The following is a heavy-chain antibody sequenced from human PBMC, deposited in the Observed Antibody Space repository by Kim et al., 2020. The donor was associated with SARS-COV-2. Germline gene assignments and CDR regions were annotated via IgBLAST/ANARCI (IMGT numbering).Heavy chain of an antibody. CDR1: GFTFSSYG. D-gene: IGHD3-10*01. CDR3: AKDTGWAMVRGVIMDV. Sequence: GGSLRLSCAASGFTFSSYGMHWVRQAPGKGLEWVAVISYDGSNKYYADSVKGRFTISRDNSKNTLYLQMNSLRADDTAVYYCAKDTGWAMVRGVIMDVWGQGTTVTVS. J-gene: IGHJ6*02. CDR2: ISYDGSNK. V-gene: IGHV3-30*18.